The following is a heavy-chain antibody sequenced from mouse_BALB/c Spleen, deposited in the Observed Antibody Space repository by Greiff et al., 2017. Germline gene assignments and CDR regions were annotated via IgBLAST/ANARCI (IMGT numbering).Heavy chain of an antibody. CDR3: ARGSDFDY. V-gene: IGHV5-9-3*01. CDR2: ISSGGSYT. Sequence: EVKVVESGGGLVKPGGSLKLSCAASGFTFSSYAMSWVRQTPEKRLEWVATISSGGSYTYYPDSVKGRFTISRDNAKNTLYLQMSSLRSEDTAMYYCARGSDFDYWGQGTTLTVSS. J-gene: IGHJ2*01. CDR1: GFTFSSYA.